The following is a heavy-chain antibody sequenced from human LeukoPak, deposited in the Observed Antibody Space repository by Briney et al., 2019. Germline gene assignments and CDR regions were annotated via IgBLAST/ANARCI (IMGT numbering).Heavy chain of an antibody. CDR1: GFTFSSYA. Sequence: GGSLRLSCAASGFTFSSYAMHWVRQAPGKGLEYVSAISSNGGSTYYANSVKGRFTISRDNSKNTLYLQMGSLRAEDMAVYYCARGTITMVRGVTLHFDYWGQGTLVTVSS. V-gene: IGHV3-64*01. CDR3: ARGTITMVRGVTLHFDY. J-gene: IGHJ4*02. D-gene: IGHD3-10*01. CDR2: ISSNGGST.